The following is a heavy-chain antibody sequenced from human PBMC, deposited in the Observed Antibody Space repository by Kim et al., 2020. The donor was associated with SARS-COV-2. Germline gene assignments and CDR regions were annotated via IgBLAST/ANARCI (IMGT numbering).Heavy chain of an antibody. Sequence: ASVKVSCKVSGYTLTELSMHWVRQAPGKGLEWMGGFDPEDGETIYAQKFQGRVTMTEDTSTDTAYMELSSLRSEDTAVYYCAIYTKDYYDSSPGDYFDYWGQGTLVTVSS. CDR2: FDPEDGET. CDR3: AIYTKDYYDSSPGDYFDY. J-gene: IGHJ4*02. CDR1: GYTLTELS. V-gene: IGHV1-24*01. D-gene: IGHD3-22*01.